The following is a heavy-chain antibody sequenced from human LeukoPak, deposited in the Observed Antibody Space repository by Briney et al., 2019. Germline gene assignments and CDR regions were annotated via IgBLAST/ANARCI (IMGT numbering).Heavy chain of an antibody. V-gene: IGHV3-7*03. D-gene: IGHD2-15*01. CDR3: ARGRSCDY. CDR1: GFTFSSYW. CDR2: IKHDGSEK. Sequence: GGSLRLSCAASGFTFSSYWMSWVRQAPGKGLEWVANIKHDGSEKYYVDSVKGRFTISRENAKNSLYLQMDRLRAEDTAFYYCARGRSCDYWGQGTLVTVSS. J-gene: IGHJ4*02.